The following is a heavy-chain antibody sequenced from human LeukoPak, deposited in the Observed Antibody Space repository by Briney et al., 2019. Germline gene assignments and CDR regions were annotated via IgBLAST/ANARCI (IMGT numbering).Heavy chain of an antibody. CDR3: ARGTKFSTFDIVVVPFDY. CDR2: INPNSGGT. D-gene: IGHD2-2*01. V-gene: IGHV1-2*02. J-gene: IGHJ4*02. Sequence: ASVKVSCKASGYTFTGHYIHWVRQAPGQGLEWMGWINPNSGGTNCAQKFQGRATMTRDTSISTAYMELSRLRSDDTAVYYCARGTKFSTFDIVVVPFDYWGQGTLVTVSS. CDR1: GYTFTGHY.